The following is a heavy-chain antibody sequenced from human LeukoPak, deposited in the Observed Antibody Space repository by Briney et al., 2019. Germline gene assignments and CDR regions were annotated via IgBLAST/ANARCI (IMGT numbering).Heavy chain of an antibody. V-gene: IGHV5-10-1*04. CDR2: IDPSDSYT. CDR1: GYSFTSYW. D-gene: IGHD5-24*01. J-gene: IGHJ4*02. CDR3: ARRGDGYNYGAAY. Sequence: GESLKISCKGSGYSFTSYWISWVRQMPGEGLEWMGRIDPSDSYTNYSPSFQGQVTISVDKSNNTAYLQWSSLKASDTAMYYCARRGDGYNYGAAYWGQGTRVTVSS.